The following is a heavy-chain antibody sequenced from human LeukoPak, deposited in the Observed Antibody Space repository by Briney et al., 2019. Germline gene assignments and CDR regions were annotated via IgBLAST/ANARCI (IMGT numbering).Heavy chain of an antibody. CDR1: GYSFTSYW. CDR3: ARHVSVAARLTIAYYYYMDV. J-gene: IGHJ6*03. Sequence: GESLKISCKGSGYSFTSYWIGWVRQMPGKGLEWTGIIYPGDSDTRYSPSFQGQVTISADKSISTAYLQWSSLKASDTAMYYCARHVSVAARLTIAYYYYMDVWGKGTTVTVSS. D-gene: IGHD6-6*01. CDR2: IYPGDSDT. V-gene: IGHV5-51*01.